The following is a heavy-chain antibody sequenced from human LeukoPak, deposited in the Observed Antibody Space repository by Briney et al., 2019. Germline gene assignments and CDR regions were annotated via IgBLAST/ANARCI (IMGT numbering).Heavy chain of an antibody. J-gene: IGHJ4*02. V-gene: IGHV3-7*01. CDR2: IKQDGSEK. CDR3: ARYYDFWSGYYPFDY. D-gene: IGHD3-3*01. CDR1: GFTFSSYW. Sequence: QSGGSLRLSCAASGFTFSSYWMSWVRQAPGKGLEWVANIKQDGSEKYYVDSVKGRFTISRDNAKNSLYLQMNSLRAEDTAVYYCARYYDFWSGYYPFDYWGQGTLVTVSS.